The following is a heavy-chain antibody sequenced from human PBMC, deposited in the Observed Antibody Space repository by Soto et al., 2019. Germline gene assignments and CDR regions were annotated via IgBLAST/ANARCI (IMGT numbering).Heavy chain of an antibody. CDR2: IIPIFGTA. J-gene: IGHJ6*02. CDR1: GGTFSSYS. CDR3: AREGSSAARVSFYGMDV. Sequence: SVKVSCNASGGTFSSYSISWVRQAPGQGLEWMGGIIPIFGTANYAQKFQGRVTITADESTSTAYMELSSLRPEDTAVYYCAREGSSAARVSFYGMDVWGQGTTVTVSS. V-gene: IGHV1-69*13. D-gene: IGHD3-10*01.